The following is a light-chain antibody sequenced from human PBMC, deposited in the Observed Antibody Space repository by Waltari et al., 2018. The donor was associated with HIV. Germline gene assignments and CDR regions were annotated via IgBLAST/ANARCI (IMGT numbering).Light chain of an antibody. CDR1: QSMSSY. Sequence: DIQMTQSPSSLSASVGDRVIITCRASQSMSSYLNWYQQKPGKAPKLLIYAASSLQSGVPSRFSGSGSGTDFTLTISSLQPEDFATYYCQQSYISITFGQGTRLEIK. CDR2: AAS. V-gene: IGKV1-39*01. CDR3: QQSYISIT. J-gene: IGKJ5*01.